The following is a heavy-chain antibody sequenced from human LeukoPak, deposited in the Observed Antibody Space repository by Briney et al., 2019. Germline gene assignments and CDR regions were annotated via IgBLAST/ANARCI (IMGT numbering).Heavy chain of an antibody. V-gene: IGHV1-8*01. Sequence: ASVKVSCKASGYTFTSYDINWVRQATGQGLEWMGWMNPNSGNTGYAQKFQGRVTMTRNTSISTAYMELSSLRSEDTAVYYCARGSSAWDWFDLWGQGTLVTVSS. CDR1: GYTFTSYD. CDR2: MNPNSGNT. CDR3: ARGSSAWDWFDL. J-gene: IGHJ5*02. D-gene: IGHD1-26*01.